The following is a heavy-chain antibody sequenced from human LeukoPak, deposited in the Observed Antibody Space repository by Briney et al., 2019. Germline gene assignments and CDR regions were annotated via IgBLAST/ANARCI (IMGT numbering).Heavy chain of an antibody. J-gene: IGHJ4*02. V-gene: IGHV3-30-3*01. CDR3: ARDMTMIVVVTQPPLGY. D-gene: IGHD3-22*01. CDR1: GFTFSSYA. Sequence: PGRSLRLSCAASGFTFSSYAMHWVRQAPGKGLEWVAVISYDGSNKYYADSVKGRFTISRDNSKNTLYLQMNSLRAEDTAVYYCARDMTMIVVVTQPPLGYWGQGTLVTVSS. CDR2: ISYDGSNK.